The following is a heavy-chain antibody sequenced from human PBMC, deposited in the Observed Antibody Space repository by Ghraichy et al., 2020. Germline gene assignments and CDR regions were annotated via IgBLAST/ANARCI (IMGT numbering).Heavy chain of an antibody. D-gene: IGHD6-19*01. CDR1: GFTFSNYA. J-gene: IGHJ4*02. CDR3: AKQKTAVAASNVFDC. CDR2: ISGSGGTT. V-gene: IGHV3-23*01. Sequence: GGSLRLSCAASGFTFSNYAMTWVRQTAGKGLEWVSSISGSGGTTYYADSVKGRFTISRDNSKNTLFLQMNSLRAEDTAVYYCAKQKTAVAASNVFDCWGQGTLVTVSS.